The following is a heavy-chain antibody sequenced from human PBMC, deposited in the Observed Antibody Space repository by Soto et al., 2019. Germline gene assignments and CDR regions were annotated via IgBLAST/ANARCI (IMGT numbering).Heavy chain of an antibody. CDR3: ARDMYSSSWKNDY. CDR1: GFTFSSYA. V-gene: IGHV3-30-3*01. J-gene: IGHJ4*02. Sequence: GGSLRLSCAASGFTFSSYAMHWVRQAPGKGLEWVAVISYDGSNKYYADSVKGRFTISRDNSKNTLYLQMNSLRAEDTAVYYCARDMYSSSWKNDYWGQGTLVTVSS. CDR2: ISYDGSNK. D-gene: IGHD6-13*01.